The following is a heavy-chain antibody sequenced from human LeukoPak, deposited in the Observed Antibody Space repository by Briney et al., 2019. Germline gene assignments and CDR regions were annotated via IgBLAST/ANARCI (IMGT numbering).Heavy chain of an antibody. CDR3: AKSSSRLDTSSFEY. Sequence: GGSLRLSCAASGFTFSSYGIHWVRQAPGKGLEWVAFIQYDGSNKYADSVKGRFTISRDNSKNVLYLQMNSLRAEDTALYYCAKSSSRLDTSSFEYWGQGTLVTVSS. J-gene: IGHJ4*02. CDR2: IQYDGSNK. V-gene: IGHV3-30*02. D-gene: IGHD5-18*01. CDR1: GFTFSSYG.